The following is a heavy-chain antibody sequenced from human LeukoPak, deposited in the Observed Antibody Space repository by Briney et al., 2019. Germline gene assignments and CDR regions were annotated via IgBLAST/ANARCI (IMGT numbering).Heavy chain of an antibody. CDR1: GGTFSSYA. V-gene: IGHV1-69*05. Sequence: SVKVSCKASGGTFSSYAISWVRQAPGQGLERMGRIIPIFGTANYAQKFRGRVTITTDESTSTAYMELSSLRSEDTAVYYCARAPAVGSYLWWFDPWGQGTLVTVSS. CDR3: ARAPAVGSYLWWFDP. D-gene: IGHD1-26*01. J-gene: IGHJ5*02. CDR2: IIPIFGTA.